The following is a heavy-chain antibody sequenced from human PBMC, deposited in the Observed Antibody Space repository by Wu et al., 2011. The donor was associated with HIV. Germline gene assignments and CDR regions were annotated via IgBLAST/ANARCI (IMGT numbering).Heavy chain of an antibody. J-gene: IGHJ5*02. V-gene: IGHV1-2*02. CDR2: IYPNSGGT. CDR3: AREPYDILTDTGGWFDP. CDR1: GYTFTGYY. D-gene: IGHD3-9*01. Sequence: VQRGAVVGRGVKKPGASVKVSCKASGYTFTGYYIHWVRQAPGQGLEWMGWIYPNSGGTDYAQNFQGRVTMTRDTSISTAYMELSRLRSDDMAVYYCAREPYDILTDTGGWFDPWGQGTLVTVSS.